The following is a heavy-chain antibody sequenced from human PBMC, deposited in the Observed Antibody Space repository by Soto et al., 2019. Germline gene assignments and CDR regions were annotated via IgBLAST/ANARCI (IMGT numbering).Heavy chain of an antibody. V-gene: IGHV3-33*01. J-gene: IGHJ3*02. D-gene: IGHD4-17*01. CDR1: GFTFSSYG. CDR2: IWYDGSNK. CDR3: ARDKGDYGDSRDDAFDI. Sequence: PGGSLRLSCAASGFTFSSYGMRWVRQAPGKGLEWVAVIWYDGSNKYYADSVKGRFTISRDNSKNTLYLQMNSLRAEDTAVYYCARDKGDYGDSRDDAFDIWGQGTMVTVSS.